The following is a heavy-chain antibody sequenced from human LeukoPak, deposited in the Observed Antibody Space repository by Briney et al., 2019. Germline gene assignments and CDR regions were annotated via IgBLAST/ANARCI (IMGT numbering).Heavy chain of an antibody. CDR3: ARGPFGYDFWSGYSLTAIRYYYYYMDV. V-gene: IGHV6-1*01. Sequence: SQTLSLTCAISGDSVSSNSAAWNWIRQSPSRGLEWLGRTYYRSKWYNDYAVSVKSRITINPDTSKNQFSLQLNSVTPEDTAVYYCARGPFGYDFWSGYSLTAIRYYYYYMDVWGKGTTVTVSS. CDR1: GDSVSSNSAA. J-gene: IGHJ6*03. D-gene: IGHD3-3*01. CDR2: TYYRSKWYN.